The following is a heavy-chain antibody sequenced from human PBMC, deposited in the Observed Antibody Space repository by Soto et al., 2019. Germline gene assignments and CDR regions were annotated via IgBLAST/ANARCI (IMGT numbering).Heavy chain of an antibody. CDR3: ARVGSSGWSPDY. CDR2: IFYSGST. D-gene: IGHD6-19*01. J-gene: IGHJ4*02. Sequence: PXETLSLTCTVSGGSISGHYWSWIRQPPGKGLEWIGHIFYSGSTNYNPSLRSRVTISLDTSKNQFSLKLSSVTTADTAMYYCARVGSSGWSPDYWGQGTLVTVSS. V-gene: IGHV4-59*11. CDR1: GGSISGHY.